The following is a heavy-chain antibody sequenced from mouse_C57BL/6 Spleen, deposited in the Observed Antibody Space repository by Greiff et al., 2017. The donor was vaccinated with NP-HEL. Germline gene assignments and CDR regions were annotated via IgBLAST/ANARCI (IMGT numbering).Heavy chain of an antibody. CDR2: ISGGGGNT. Sequence: EVQRVESGGGLVKPGGSLKLSCAASGFTFSSYTMSWVRQTPEKRLEWVATISGGGGNTYYPDSVKGRFTISRDNAKNTLYLQMSSLRSEDTAVYYCARHYDGHEGTYFDYWGQGTTLTVSS. CDR3: ARHYDGHEGTYFDY. V-gene: IGHV5-9*04. J-gene: IGHJ2*01. CDR1: GFTFSSYT. D-gene: IGHD2-3*01.